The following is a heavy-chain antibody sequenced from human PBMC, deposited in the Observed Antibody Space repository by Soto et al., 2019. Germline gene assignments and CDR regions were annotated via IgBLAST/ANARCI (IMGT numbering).Heavy chain of an antibody. CDR1: GYTFSNYG. V-gene: IGHV1-18*01. CDR2: ISLYSDGT. CDR3: ARVGPGADAWFGH. J-gene: IGHJ5*02. Sequence: QVQLVQSGGEVKRPGASVKVSCKTSGYTFSNYGITWVRQAPGQPLEWLGWISLYSDGTNYAQKFQGRVSMTTDTSTTTAYMELRSLRSDDPSVYYCARVGPGADAWFGHWGQGTLVTVAS. D-gene: IGHD2-2*01.